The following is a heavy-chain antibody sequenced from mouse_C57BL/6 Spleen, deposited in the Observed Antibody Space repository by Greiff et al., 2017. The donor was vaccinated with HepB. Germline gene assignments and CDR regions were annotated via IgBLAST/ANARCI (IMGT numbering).Heavy chain of an antibody. Sequence: VQLKGSGPGLVKPSQSLSLTCSVTGYSITSGYYWNWIRQFPGNKLEWMGYISYDGSNNYNPSLKNRISITRDTSKNQFFLKLNSVTTEDTATYYCARGDYYGSWGQGTLVTVSA. CDR1: GYSITSGYY. CDR2: ISYDGSN. D-gene: IGHD1-1*01. CDR3: ARGDYYGS. V-gene: IGHV3-6*01. J-gene: IGHJ3*01.